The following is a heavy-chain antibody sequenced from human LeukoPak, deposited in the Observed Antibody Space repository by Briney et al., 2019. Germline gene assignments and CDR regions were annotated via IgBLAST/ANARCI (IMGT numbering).Heavy chain of an antibody. Sequence: KPSETLSLTCAVYGGSFSGYYWSWIRQPPGKGLEWIGEIYHSGSPNYNPSLKSRVIISVDTSKNQFSLKLSSVTAADTAVYYCARGKGYSSGWPLPDYYDGMDVWGQGTTDTVSS. CDR1: GGSFSGYY. CDR3: ARGKGYSSGWPLPDYYDGMDV. J-gene: IGHJ6*02. D-gene: IGHD6-19*01. V-gene: IGHV4-34*01. CDR2: IYHSGSP.